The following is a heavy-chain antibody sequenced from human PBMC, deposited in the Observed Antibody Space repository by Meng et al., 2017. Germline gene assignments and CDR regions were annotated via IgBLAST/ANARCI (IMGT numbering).Heavy chain of an antibody. CDR3: ARAPYSSSWVGYYFDY. D-gene: IGHD6-13*01. CDR1: GGSISSYY. V-gene: IGHV4-59*01. Sequence: GTLRLTCTVSGGSISSYYWSWSRQPPGQGQEWVWYIYYSGSTNYNPSLQRRVTISVDTSKNQFSLKLSSVTAADTAVYYCARAPYSSSWVGYYFDYWGQGTLVTVSS. CDR2: IYYSGST. J-gene: IGHJ4*02.